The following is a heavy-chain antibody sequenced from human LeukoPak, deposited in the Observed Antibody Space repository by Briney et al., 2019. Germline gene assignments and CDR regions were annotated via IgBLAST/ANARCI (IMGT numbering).Heavy chain of an antibody. V-gene: IGHV4-31*01. J-gene: IGHJ5*02. CDR3: ERALGATMVRGVIGKLNWFDP. CDR2: MYYCQRP. Sequence: AQTLSLPCTFSGGSMRRGGYYWRWIRQDPGEGLEWIWWMYYCQRPHYIPSLKGQLTVSVDTSKNQFSLRLSSVTAADTAVYYCERALGATMVRGVIGKLNWFDPWGQGTLVTVYS. CDR1: GGSMRRGGYY. D-gene: IGHD3-10*01.